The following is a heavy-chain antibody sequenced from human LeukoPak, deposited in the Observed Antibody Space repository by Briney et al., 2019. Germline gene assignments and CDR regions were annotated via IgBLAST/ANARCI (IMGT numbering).Heavy chain of an antibody. Sequence: SQTLCLFCSASGYTISSGGIYWHWIRQHPEKGLEWIGYIYSTGTTYYNPSLTSRLTMSLDTSKNQFSLKVTSVTAADTAVYFCARDRPDTTSPTTVGRFDPWGQGTLVTVSS. V-gene: IGHV4-31*03. CDR2: IYSTGTT. D-gene: IGHD1-14*01. CDR1: GYTISSGGIY. J-gene: IGHJ5*02. CDR3: ARDRPDTTSPTTVGRFDP.